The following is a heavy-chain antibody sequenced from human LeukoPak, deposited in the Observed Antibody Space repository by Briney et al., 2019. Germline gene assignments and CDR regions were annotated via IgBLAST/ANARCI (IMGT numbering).Heavy chain of an antibody. J-gene: IGHJ4*02. CDR3: AREHALRWSRFDH. CDR1: GFTFSSNY. D-gene: IGHD4-23*01. Sequence: GGSLRLSCAASGFTFSSNYMSWVRQAPGKGLEWVSVIYSGGSTYYADSVKGRFTISRDNSKNTLYLQMNSLRAEDTAVYYCAREHALRWSRFDHWGQGTLVTVSS. V-gene: IGHV3-66*02. CDR2: IYSGGST.